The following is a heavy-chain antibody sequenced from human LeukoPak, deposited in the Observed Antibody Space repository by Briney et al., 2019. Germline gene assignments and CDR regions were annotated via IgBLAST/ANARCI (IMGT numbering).Heavy chain of an antibody. CDR2: INPSGGST. D-gene: IGHD6-19*01. Sequence: GASVTVSCTASGYTFTSYYMHWVRQAPGQGLEWMGIINPSGGSTSYAQKFQGRVTMTRDTSTSTVYMELSSLRSEDTAVYYCARDRAVAGYFDYWGQGTLVTVSS. CDR1: GYTFTSYY. V-gene: IGHV1-46*01. CDR3: ARDRAVAGYFDY. J-gene: IGHJ4*02.